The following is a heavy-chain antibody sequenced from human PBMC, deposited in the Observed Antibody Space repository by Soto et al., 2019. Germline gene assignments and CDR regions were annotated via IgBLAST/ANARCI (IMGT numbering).Heavy chain of an antibody. D-gene: IGHD6-6*01. J-gene: IGHJ4*02. Sequence: QVQLVQSGAEVKKPGSSVKVSCKASGGTFSSYAISWVRQAPGHGLEWMGGIIPIFGTANYAQKFQGRVTITADASTNTAYMELSSLRSEDTAVYYCARDREYSSSPFCFDYWGQGTLVTVSS. CDR2: IIPIFGTA. CDR1: GGTFSSYA. V-gene: IGHV1-69*01. CDR3: ARDREYSSSPFCFDY.